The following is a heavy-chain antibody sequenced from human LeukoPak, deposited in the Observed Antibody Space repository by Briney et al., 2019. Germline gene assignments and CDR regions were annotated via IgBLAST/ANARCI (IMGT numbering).Heavy chain of an antibody. CDR1: GGSISSGGYS. CDR2: IYHSGST. CDR3: ATYYDSSGYKLDY. V-gene: IGHV4-30-2*01. Sequence: PSETLSLTCAVSGGSISSGGYSWSWIRQPPGKGLEWIGYIYHSGSTYYNPSLKSRATISLDRSKNQFSLKLSSVTAADTAVYYCATYYDSSGYKLDYWGQGTLVTVSS. J-gene: IGHJ4*02. D-gene: IGHD3-22*01.